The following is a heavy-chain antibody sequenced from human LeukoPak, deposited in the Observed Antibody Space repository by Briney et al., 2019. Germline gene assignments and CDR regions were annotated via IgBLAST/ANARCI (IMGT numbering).Heavy chain of an antibody. Sequence: SETLSLTCTVSGGSISSSSYYWGWIRQPPGKGLEWIGSIYYSGSTYYNPSLKSRVTISVDTSKNQFSLKLSSVTAADTAVYYCARALLNSSGWYKRNYFDYWGQGTLVTVSS. D-gene: IGHD6-19*01. V-gene: IGHV4-39*07. CDR1: GGSISSSSYY. CDR2: IYYSGST. J-gene: IGHJ4*02. CDR3: ARALLNSSGWYKRNYFDY.